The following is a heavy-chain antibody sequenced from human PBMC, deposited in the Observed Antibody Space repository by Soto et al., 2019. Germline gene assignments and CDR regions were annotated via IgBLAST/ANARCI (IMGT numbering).Heavy chain of an antibody. V-gene: IGHV3-30-3*01. Sequence: GGSLRLSCAASGFTFSSYAMHWVRQAPGKGLEWVAVISYDGSNKYYADSVKGRFTISRDNSKNTLYLQMNSLRAEDTAVYYCAAENGSGRSDAFDIWGQATMVTVSS. D-gene: IGHD3-10*01. J-gene: IGHJ3*02. CDR3: AAENGSGRSDAFDI. CDR1: GFTFSSYA. CDR2: ISYDGSNK.